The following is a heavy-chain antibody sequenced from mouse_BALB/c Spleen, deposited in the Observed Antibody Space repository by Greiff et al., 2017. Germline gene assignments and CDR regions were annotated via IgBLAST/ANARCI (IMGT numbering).Heavy chain of an antibody. CDR2: INPYNDGT. Sequence: VQLQQSGPELVKPGASVKMSCKASGYTFTSYVMHWVKQKPGQGLVWIGYINPYNDGTKYNEKFKGKATLTSDKSSSTAYMELSSLTSEDSAVYYCARPGYGSSPWFAYWGQGTLVTVSA. CDR3: ARPGYGSSPWFAY. CDR1: GYTFTSYV. D-gene: IGHD1-1*01. V-gene: IGHV1-14*01. J-gene: IGHJ3*01.